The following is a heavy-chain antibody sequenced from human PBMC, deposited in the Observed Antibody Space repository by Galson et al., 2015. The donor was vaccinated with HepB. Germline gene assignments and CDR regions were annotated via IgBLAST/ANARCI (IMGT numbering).Heavy chain of an antibody. Sequence: SLRLSCAASGFTVSSNYMSWVRQAPGKGLEWVSVIYSGGSTYYADSVKGRFTISRDNSKNTLYLQMNSLRAEDTAVYYCARDERERYYDSSGYYYYCYGMDVWGQGTTVTVSS. D-gene: IGHD3-22*01. CDR2: IYSGGST. CDR1: GFTVSSNY. J-gene: IGHJ6*02. V-gene: IGHV3-66*01. CDR3: ARDERERYYDSSGYYYYCYGMDV.